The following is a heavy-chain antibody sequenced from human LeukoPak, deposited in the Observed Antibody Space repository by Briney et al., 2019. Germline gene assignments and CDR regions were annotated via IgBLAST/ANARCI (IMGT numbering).Heavy chain of an antibody. CDR2: INYSGST. CDR1: GGSISSYY. D-gene: IGHD6-19*01. CDR3: ARHPSSSGLYYFVY. V-gene: IGHV4-59*08. Sequence: PSETLSLTCTVSGGSISSYYWSWIRQPPGKGLEWIGYINYSGSTKYNPSLKSRVTISVDTSKNQFSLKVSSVTAADTAFYYCARHPSSSGLYYFVYWGQGTLVTVSS. J-gene: IGHJ4*02.